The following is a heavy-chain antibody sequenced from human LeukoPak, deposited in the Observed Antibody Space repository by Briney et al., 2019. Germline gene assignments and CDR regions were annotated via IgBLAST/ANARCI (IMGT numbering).Heavy chain of an antibody. CDR3: ARVFRRQYSGSYGGHRTYYFDY. CDR2: ISGSGGST. CDR1: GFTFSSYA. J-gene: IGHJ4*02. Sequence: KTGGSLRLSCAASGFTFSSYAMSWVRQAPGKGLEWVSAISGSGGSTYYADSVKGRFTISRDNSKNTLYLQMNSLRAEDTALYHCARVFRRQYSGSYGGHRTYYFDYWGQGTLVTVSS. D-gene: IGHD1-26*01. V-gene: IGHV3-23*01.